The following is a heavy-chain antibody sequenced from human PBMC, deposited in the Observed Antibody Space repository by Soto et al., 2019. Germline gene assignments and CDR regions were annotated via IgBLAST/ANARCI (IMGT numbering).Heavy chain of an antibody. V-gene: IGHV4-59*01. CDR2: IYYSGST. Sequence: QVQLQESGPGLVKPSETLSLTCTVSGGSISSYYWSWIRQPPGKGLEWIGYIYYSGSTNYNPSLKSRVTISVDTSKYQFSLKLSSVTAADTAVYYCARDPAGGDSSVVYYFDYWGQGTLVTVSS. D-gene: IGHD3-22*01. CDR3: ARDPAGGDSSVVYYFDY. CDR1: GGSISSYY. J-gene: IGHJ4*02.